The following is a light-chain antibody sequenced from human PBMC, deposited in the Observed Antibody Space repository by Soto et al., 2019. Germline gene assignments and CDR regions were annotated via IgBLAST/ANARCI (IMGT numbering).Light chain of an antibody. CDR3: QSYDSSVSGSV. Sequence: QSVLTQPPSVSGAPGQRVTISCTGSSSNIGAGYDVHWYQQLPGTAPKLLIYGNINRPSGVPDRFSGSKSGTSASLAITGLQAEDEADYSCQSYDSSVSGSVFGGGTKLTVL. CDR1: SSNIGAGYD. CDR2: GNI. V-gene: IGLV1-40*01. J-gene: IGLJ3*02.